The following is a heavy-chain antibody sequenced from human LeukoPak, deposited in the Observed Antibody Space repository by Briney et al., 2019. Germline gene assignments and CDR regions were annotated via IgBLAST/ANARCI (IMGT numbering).Heavy chain of an antibody. V-gene: IGHV1-2*02. D-gene: IGHD3-22*01. Sequence: ASVKVSCKAFGYTFTGYYMHWVRQAPGQGLEWMGWINPNSGGTNYAQKFQGRVTMTRDTSISTAYMELSRLTSDDTAIYYCAREITYYYDSSGYYYYYYYMDVWGKGTTVTISS. J-gene: IGHJ6*03. CDR1: GYTFTGYY. CDR2: INPNSGGT. CDR3: AREITYYYDSSGYYYYYYYMDV.